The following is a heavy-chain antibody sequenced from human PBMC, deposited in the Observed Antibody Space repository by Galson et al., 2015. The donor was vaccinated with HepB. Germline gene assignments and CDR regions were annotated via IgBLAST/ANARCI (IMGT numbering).Heavy chain of an antibody. CDR1: GLTVSSHY. J-gene: IGHJ3*02. V-gene: IGHV3-53*04. Sequence: SLRLSCAVSGLTVSSHYMTWVRQAPGKGLEWVSVLNSDGSTYYADSVKGRFTISRHNSWNTLYLQMNSLTTEDTAVYYCARDSPGAFDIWGQGTMVTVSS. CDR2: LNSDGST. CDR3: ARDSPGAFDI.